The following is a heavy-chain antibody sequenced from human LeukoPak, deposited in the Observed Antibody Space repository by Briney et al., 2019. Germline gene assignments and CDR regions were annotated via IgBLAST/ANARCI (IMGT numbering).Heavy chain of an antibody. CDR3: ARDVGITGTTYPA. J-gene: IGHJ5*02. D-gene: IGHD1-7*01. CDR1: GFTFSDYY. Sequence: GGSLRLSCAASGFTFSDYYRSWIRQAPGKGLEWVSYISSSGSTIYYAYSVKGGFTISSDNAKNSLYLQMNSLRAEDTAVYYCARDVGITGTTYPAWGQGTLVTVSS. V-gene: IGHV3-11*01. CDR2: ISSSGSTI.